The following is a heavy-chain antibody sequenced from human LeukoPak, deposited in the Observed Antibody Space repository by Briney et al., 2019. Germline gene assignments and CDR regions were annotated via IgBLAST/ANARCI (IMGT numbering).Heavy chain of an antibody. D-gene: IGHD3-3*01. Sequence: GGSLRLSCAASGFTFDDYTMHWVRQAPGKGLEWVSLISWDGGSTYYADSVKGRFIISRDNPKKSLYLEMTNLRAEDTALYYCARATDDFWSGYSGFDCWGQGALVTVSS. J-gene: IGHJ4*02. CDR2: ISWDGGST. V-gene: IGHV3-43*01. CDR1: GFTFDDYT. CDR3: ARATDDFWSGYSGFDC.